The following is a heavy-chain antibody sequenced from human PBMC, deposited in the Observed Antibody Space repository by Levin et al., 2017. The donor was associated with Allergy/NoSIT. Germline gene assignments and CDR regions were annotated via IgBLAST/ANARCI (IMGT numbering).Heavy chain of an antibody. CDR1: GGSISSYY. J-gene: IGHJ6*02. Sequence: SETLSLTCTVSGGSISSYYWSWIRQPAGKGLEWIGRIYTSGSTNYNPSLKSRVTMSVDTSKNQFSLKLSSVTAADTAVYYCARDLRGYYDFWSGYYQSDYDGMDVWGQGTTVTVSS. V-gene: IGHV4-4*07. D-gene: IGHD3-3*01. CDR2: IYTSGST. CDR3: ARDLRGYYDFWSGYYQSDYDGMDV.